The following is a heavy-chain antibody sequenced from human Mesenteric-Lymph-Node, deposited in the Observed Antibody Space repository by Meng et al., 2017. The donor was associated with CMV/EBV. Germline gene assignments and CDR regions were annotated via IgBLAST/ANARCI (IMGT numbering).Heavy chain of an antibody. D-gene: IGHD6-13*01. V-gene: IGHV1-8*03. J-gene: IGHJ5*02. CDR2: MNPNSGNT. Sequence: ASVKVSCKASGYTFTGYYMHWVRQATGQGLEWMGWMNPNSGNTGYAQKFQGRVTITRNTSISTAYMELSSLRSEDTAVYYCARGGAAAGTSWFDPWGQGTLVTVSS. CDR1: GYTFTGYY. CDR3: ARGGAAAGTSWFDP.